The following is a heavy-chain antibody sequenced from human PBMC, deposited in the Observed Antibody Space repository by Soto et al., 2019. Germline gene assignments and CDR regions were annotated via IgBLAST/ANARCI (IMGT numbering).Heavy chain of an antibody. Sequence: QVQLVQSGAEVKKPGSSVKVSCKASGGTFSSYAISWVRQAPGQGLEWMGGIIPIFGTANYAQKFQGRVTIPADESTSTAYRELSSLRSGDAAVYYCGGEVWGAGGVFDYWGQGTLVTVSS. CDR3: GGEVWGAGGVFDY. V-gene: IGHV1-69*01. CDR2: IIPIFGTA. D-gene: IGHD3-16*01. J-gene: IGHJ4*02. CDR1: GGTFSSYA.